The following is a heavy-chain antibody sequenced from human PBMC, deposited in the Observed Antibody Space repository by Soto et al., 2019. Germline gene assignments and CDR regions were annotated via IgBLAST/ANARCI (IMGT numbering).Heavy chain of an antibody. V-gene: IGHV4-39*01. Sequence: PSLTCTVSGGSISRSSYYWGWIRQPPGKGLEWIGSIYYSGRTYYNPSLKSRVTISVDTSKNQFSLKLSSVTAADTAVYYCARHLYYYGSGSDTEPWGQGTLVTVSS. J-gene: IGHJ5*02. D-gene: IGHD3-10*01. CDR1: GGSISRSSYY. CDR2: IYYSGRT. CDR3: ARHLYYYGSGSDTEP.